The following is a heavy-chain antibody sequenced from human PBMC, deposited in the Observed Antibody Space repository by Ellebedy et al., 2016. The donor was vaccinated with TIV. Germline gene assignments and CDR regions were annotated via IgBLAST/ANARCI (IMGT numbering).Heavy chain of an antibody. CDR1: GYTFSGYY. Sequence: ASVKVSCKASGYTFSGYYVHWVRQAPGQGLEWRGWINPNSGGTNYAQKFQGRVTMTRDTSISTAYMDLSRLRSDDTAVYYCARDPPGTGDSYFDLWGRGTLVTVSS. D-gene: IGHD1-1*01. CDR2: INPNSGGT. CDR3: ARDPPGTGDSYFDL. J-gene: IGHJ2*01. V-gene: IGHV1-2*02.